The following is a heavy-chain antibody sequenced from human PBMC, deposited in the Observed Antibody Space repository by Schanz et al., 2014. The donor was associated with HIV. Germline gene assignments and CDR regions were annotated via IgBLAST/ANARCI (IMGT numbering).Heavy chain of an antibody. CDR3: ARDRMGTVVSYYYYYGMDV. CDR1: GFTFSSFG. J-gene: IGHJ6*02. D-gene: IGHD4-17*01. V-gene: IGHV3-33*01. CDR2: IWYDGSNE. Sequence: QVQLVESGGGVVQPGRSLRLSCAASGFTFSSFGMHWVRQAPGKGLEWVAVIWYDGSNEYYADSVKGRFTISRDNSKKTQYLQMNSLRGEDSAVYYCARDRMGTVVSYYYYYGMDVWGQGTTVTVSS.